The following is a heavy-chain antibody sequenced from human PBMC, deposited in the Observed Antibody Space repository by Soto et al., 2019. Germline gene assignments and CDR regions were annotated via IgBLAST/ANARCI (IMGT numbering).Heavy chain of an antibody. CDR1: GSTFSSYG. V-gene: IGHV3-30*18. Sequence: PGGSLRLSCAASGSTFSSYGMHWVRQAPGKGLEWVAVISYDGSNKYYADSVKGRFTISRDNSNNTLYLQMNSLRVEDTVLYYCAKDKLVGATLSGGMDVWGQGTTVTVSS. CDR3: AKDKLVGATLSGGMDV. CDR2: ISYDGSNK. J-gene: IGHJ6*02. D-gene: IGHD1-26*01.